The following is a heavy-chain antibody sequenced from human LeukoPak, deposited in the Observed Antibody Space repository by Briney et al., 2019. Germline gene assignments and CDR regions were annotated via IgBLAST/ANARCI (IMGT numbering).Heavy chain of an antibody. CDR1: GYSFSIYW. V-gene: IGHV5-51*01. Sequence: GESLKISCKGSGYSFSIYWIGWVRQMPGKGLEWIGIIYPGDSDTRYSPSFEGQVTISVDKSISTAYLQWSSLKASDTAVYYCTRQPGRTSVTDFWGQGTRVTVFS. J-gene: IGHJ4*02. D-gene: IGHD1-26*01. CDR3: TRQPGRTSVTDF. CDR2: IYPGDSDT.